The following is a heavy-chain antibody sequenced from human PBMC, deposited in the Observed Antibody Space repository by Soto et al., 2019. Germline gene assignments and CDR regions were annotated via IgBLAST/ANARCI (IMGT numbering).Heavy chain of an antibody. CDR1: GFTFSSYG. CDR3: AKERMGAGVRGYFDY. D-gene: IGHD3-10*01. J-gene: IGHJ4*02. Sequence: QVQLVESGGGVVQPGRSLRLSCAASGFTFSSYGMHWVRQAPGKGLEWVAVIIYDGSTKYYADSVKGRFTISRDNSKSTLDLQMNSLRAEDTAVYYCAKERMGAGVRGYFDYWGQGTLVTVSS. V-gene: IGHV3-30*18. CDR2: IIYDGSTK.